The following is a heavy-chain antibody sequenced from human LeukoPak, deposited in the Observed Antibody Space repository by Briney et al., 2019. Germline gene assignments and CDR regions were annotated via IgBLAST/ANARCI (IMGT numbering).Heavy chain of an antibody. CDR3: ATEGSGDYDYVWGSYRSYYFDY. J-gene: IGHJ4*02. Sequence: LSLTCAVYGGSFSGYYWSWIRQAPGKGLEWVSYISNSGSTIYYADSVKGRFTISRDNAKNSLYLQMNNLRAEDTAVYYCATEGSGDYDYVWGSYRSYYFDYWGQGTLVTVSS. D-gene: IGHD3-16*02. CDR2: ISNSGSTI. CDR1: GGSFSGYY. V-gene: IGHV3-11*01.